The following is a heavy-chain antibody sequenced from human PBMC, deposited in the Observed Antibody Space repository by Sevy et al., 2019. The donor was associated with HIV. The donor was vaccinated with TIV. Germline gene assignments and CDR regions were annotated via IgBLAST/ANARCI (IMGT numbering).Heavy chain of an antibody. J-gene: IGHJ4*02. V-gene: IGHV1-69*13. CDR1: GGTFSSYA. CDR3: ARVRLGYCSGGSCFLGYFDY. Sequence: SVKVSCKASGGTFSSYAISWVRQAPGQGLEWMGGIIPIFGTANYAQKFQGRVTITADESMSTAYMELSSLRSEDTAVYYCARVRLGYCSGGSCFLGYFDYWGQGTLVTVSS. CDR2: IIPIFGTA. D-gene: IGHD2-15*01.